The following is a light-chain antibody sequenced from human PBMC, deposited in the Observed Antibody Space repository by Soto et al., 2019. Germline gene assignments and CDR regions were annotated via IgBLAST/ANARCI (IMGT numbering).Light chain of an antibody. V-gene: IGLV4-69*01. CDR1: SGHSNYA. Sequence: QPVLTQSPSASASLGASVKLTCTLSSGHSNYAIAWHQQQPEKGPRYLMKLNRDGSHSKGDGIPNRFSSSSSGAERYLTXXXXXXXXXADYYCQTWGTGIVIFGGGTK. J-gene: IGLJ2*01. CDR3: QTWGTGIVI. CDR2: LNRDGSH.